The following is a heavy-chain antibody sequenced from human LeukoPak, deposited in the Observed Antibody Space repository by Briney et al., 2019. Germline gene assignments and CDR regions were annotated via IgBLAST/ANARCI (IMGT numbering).Heavy chain of an antibody. CDR1: GYTSSDYY. D-gene: IGHD4-11*01. CDR3: ARHSKYANNWFDP. J-gene: IGHJ5*02. CDR2: INPNSAGT. Sequence: ASVKVSCKASGYTSSDYYMHWVRQAPGQGPEWMGWINPNSAGTKYAQKFQGRVTMTRDTSISTAYMELSRLTSDDTAAYYCARHSKYANNWFDPWGQGTLVTVSA. V-gene: IGHV1-2*02.